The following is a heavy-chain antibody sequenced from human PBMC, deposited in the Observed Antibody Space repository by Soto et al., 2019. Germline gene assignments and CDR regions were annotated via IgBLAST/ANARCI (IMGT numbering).Heavy chain of an antibody. CDR3: ERDVNWNYGNAHDY. CDR1: GFIFASFA. CDR2: ISGSDGKT. J-gene: IGHJ4*02. Sequence: PGGSLRLSCPTSGFIFASFAMTWVRQAPGKGLEWVATISGSDGKTYYADSVKGRFSISRDTSRNTLYLQMNSLRADDTAVYYCERDVNWNYGNAHDYWGQGTLVTVS. D-gene: IGHD1-7*01. V-gene: IGHV3-23*01.